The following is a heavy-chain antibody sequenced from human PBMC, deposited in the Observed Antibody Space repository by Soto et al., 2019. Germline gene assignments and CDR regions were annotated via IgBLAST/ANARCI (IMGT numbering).Heavy chain of an antibody. Sequence: ASVKVSCKASGYTFTNYGIHWVRQAPGQRLEWMGWINAGNGNTKYSQNFQGRVTITRDTSASTAYMELSSLRSEDTAVFYCARSGYSSGWYTWYFELWGRGTLVTVFS. CDR2: INAGNGNT. CDR3: ARSGYSSGWYTWYFEL. D-gene: IGHD6-19*01. CDR1: GYTFTNYG. V-gene: IGHV1-3*01. J-gene: IGHJ2*01.